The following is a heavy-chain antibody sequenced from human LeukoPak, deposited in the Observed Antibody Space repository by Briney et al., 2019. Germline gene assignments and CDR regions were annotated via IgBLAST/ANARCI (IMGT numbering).Heavy chain of an antibody. J-gene: IGHJ4*02. CDR3: ARPHGSSLPRVFDY. Sequence: GESLRISCKGSGYSFSSYWIGWVRQMPGKGLEWMGIIYPGDSDTRYSPSFQGQVTISADKSVSTAYLQWSSLKASDTAMYYCARPHGSSLPRVFDYWGQGTLVTVSS. CDR2: IYPGDSDT. CDR1: GYSFSSYW. D-gene: IGHD6-6*01. V-gene: IGHV5-51*01.